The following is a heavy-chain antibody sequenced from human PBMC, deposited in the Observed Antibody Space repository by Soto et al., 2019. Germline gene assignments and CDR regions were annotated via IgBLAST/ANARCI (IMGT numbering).Heavy chain of an antibody. CDR1: GGTFSSYA. D-gene: IGHD2-8*01. J-gene: IGHJ6*02. Sequence: SVKVCCKASGGTFSSYAISWVRQAPGQGLEWMGGIIPIFGTANYAQKFQGRVTITADESTSTAYMELSSLRSEDTAVYYSARVLRYCRNGVRYMWGYYTCGMDVRG. CDR2: IIPIFGTA. CDR3: ARVLRYCRNGVRYMWGYYTCGMDV. V-gene: IGHV1-69*13.